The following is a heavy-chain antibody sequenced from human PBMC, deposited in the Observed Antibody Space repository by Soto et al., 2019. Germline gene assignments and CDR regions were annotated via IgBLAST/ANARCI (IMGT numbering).Heavy chain of an antibody. J-gene: IGHJ4*02. CDR3: ARGIASSSRTSLIY. Sequence: SETLSLTCTVSGDSIRNYYWSWIRQPPGKGLEWIGYIYYSGNTNYNPSLKSRVTISLDTSKNQFSLKLTSVTAADTAIYYCARGIASSSRTSLIYWGQGALVTVSS. V-gene: IGHV4-59*01. CDR1: GDSIRNYY. CDR2: IYYSGNT. D-gene: IGHD6-13*01.